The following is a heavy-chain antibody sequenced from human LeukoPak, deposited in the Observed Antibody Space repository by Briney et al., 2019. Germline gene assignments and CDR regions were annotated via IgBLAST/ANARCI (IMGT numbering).Heavy chain of an antibody. J-gene: IGHJ4*02. D-gene: IGHD4-23*01. Sequence: PGGSLRLSCAVSGFTFSGYNMNWVRQAPGKGLEWIAYISSTSVIYYADSLKGRFTISRDNAKNSLCLQMNSLRVDDTAVYYCAREGDGGNSGFAYWGQGTLVTVSS. CDR3: AREGDGGNSGFAY. CDR1: GFTFSGYN. V-gene: IGHV3-48*01. CDR2: ISSTSVI.